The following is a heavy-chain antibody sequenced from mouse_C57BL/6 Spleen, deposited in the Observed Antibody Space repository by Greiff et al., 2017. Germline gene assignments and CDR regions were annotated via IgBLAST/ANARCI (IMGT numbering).Heavy chain of an antibody. Sequence: QVHLQQPGAELVKPGASVKLSCKASGYTFPSYWMHWVKQRPGRGLEWIGRIDPNSGGTKYTEKFKSKATLTVDKPSSTAYMQRSSLTSEDCAVYYCARERITTVEGYYYAMDYWGQGTSVTVSS. CDR1: GYTFPSYW. CDR2: IDPNSGGT. CDR3: ARERITTVEGYYYAMDY. D-gene: IGHD1-1*01. V-gene: IGHV1-72*01. J-gene: IGHJ4*01.